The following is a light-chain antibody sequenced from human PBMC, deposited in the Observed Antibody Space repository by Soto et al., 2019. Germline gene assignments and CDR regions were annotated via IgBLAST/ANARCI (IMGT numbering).Light chain of an antibody. CDR1: QDISNY. CDR2: DAS. V-gene: IGKV1-33*01. J-gene: IGKJ5*01. Sequence: DIQMTQSPSSLSASVRERCTTTCQASQDISNYLNWYQQKPGKAPKLLIYDASNLETGVPSRFSGSGSGTDFTFTISSLQPEDIATYYCQQYDNLPITFGQGTQLEIK. CDR3: QQYDNLPIT.